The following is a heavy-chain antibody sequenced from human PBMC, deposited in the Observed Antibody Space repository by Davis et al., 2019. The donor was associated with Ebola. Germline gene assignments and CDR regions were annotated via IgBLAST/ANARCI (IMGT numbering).Heavy chain of an antibody. J-gene: IGHJ3*02. CDR1: GFTFSSYS. V-gene: IGHV3-21*04. D-gene: IGHD1-7*01. Sequence: GGSLRLSCAASGFTFSSYSMNWVRQAPGKGLEWVSSISSSSSYIYYADSVKGRFTISRDNAKNSVYLQMNSLRAEDTAVYYCAKPCNWNYLNDAFDIWGQGTMVTVSS. CDR2: ISSSSSYI. CDR3: AKPCNWNYLNDAFDI.